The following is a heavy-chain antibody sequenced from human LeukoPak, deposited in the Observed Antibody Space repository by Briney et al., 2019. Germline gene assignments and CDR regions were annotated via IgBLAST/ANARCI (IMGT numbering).Heavy chain of an antibody. CDR1: GFTFDDFA. Sequence: GGSLRLSCAASGFTFDDFAMHWVRQAPGKGLEWVSLISGDGRDTYYADSVKGRFTISRDNSKNSLYLQMNSLTTEDTALYYCVKYGNYDYYFYFYYMDVWGNGTTVTVSS. J-gene: IGHJ6*03. V-gene: IGHV3-43*02. CDR2: ISGDGRDT. D-gene: IGHD4-11*01. CDR3: VKYGNYDYYFYFYYMDV.